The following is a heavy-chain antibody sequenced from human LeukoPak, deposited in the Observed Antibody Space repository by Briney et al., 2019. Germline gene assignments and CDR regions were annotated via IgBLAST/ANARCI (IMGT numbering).Heavy chain of an antibody. CDR3: ARRDY. J-gene: IGHJ4*02. CDR1: GFTFSSYA. Sequence: GGSLRLSCAASGFTFSSYAMHWVRQAPGKGLEWVAVISYDGSNKYYADSVKGRFTISRDNSKNTLYLQMNSLRAEDTAVYYCARRDYWGQGTLVTVSS. CDR2: ISYDGSNK. V-gene: IGHV3-30-3*01.